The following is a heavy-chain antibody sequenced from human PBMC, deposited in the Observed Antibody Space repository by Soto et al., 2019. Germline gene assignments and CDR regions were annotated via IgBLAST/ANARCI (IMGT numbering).Heavy chain of an antibody. V-gene: IGHV4-39*01. CDR1: GGSISSSTYY. CDR3: ARKPGIAVADLHSFYFDY. J-gene: IGHJ4*02. Sequence: QLQLQESGPGLVEPSGTLSLTCTVSGGSISSSTYYWGWIRQPTGKGLEWIGSVYYGGSTYYNPSLKSRVTTSVDTSKNQFSLKLSSVTAADTAVYYCARKPGIAVADLHSFYFDYWGQGTLVTVSS. CDR2: VYYGGST. D-gene: IGHD6-19*01.